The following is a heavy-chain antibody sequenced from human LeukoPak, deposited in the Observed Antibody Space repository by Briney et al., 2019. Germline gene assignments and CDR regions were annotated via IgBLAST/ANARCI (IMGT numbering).Heavy chain of an antibody. D-gene: IGHD6-19*01. J-gene: IGHJ4*02. CDR2: ISGSGGST. Sequence: PGGPLRLSCAASGFTFSSYAMSWVRQAPGKGLEWVSAISGSGGSTYYADSVKGRFTISRDNSKNTLYLQMNSLRAEDTAVYYCAKEVGFHLPGIAVAGTFDYWGQGTLVTVSS. CDR3: AKEVGFHLPGIAVAGTFDY. CDR1: GFTFSSYA. V-gene: IGHV3-23*01.